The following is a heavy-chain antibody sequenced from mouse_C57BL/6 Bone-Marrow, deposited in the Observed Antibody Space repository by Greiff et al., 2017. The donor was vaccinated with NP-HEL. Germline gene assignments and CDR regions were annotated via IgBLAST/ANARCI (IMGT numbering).Heavy chain of an antibody. CDR2: IYPRSGNT. Sequence: QVQLQQSGAELARPGASVKLSCKASGYTFTSYGISWVKQRPGQGLEWIGEIYPRSGNTSSNEKFKGKATLTADKSSSTAYMELRSMTSEDSAVYFCARGRDYDVKAWFAYWGQGTLVTVSA. CDR1: GYTFTSYG. D-gene: IGHD2-4*01. V-gene: IGHV1-81*01. CDR3: ARGRDYDVKAWFAY. J-gene: IGHJ3*01.